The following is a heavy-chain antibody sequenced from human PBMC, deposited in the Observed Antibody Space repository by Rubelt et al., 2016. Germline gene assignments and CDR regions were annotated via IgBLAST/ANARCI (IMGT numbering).Heavy chain of an antibody. Sequence: QVYLQESGPGVVKPAETLSLRCTVSGGSMSDHSWSWMRQAPGKGLQWIGNQEFGRTNYNPSFDSRVTISVDRSKNEFSLRVRSVTDADTAVYYCARRIQGPPNLFDVWGRGTKVTVSS. CDR3: ARRIQGPPNLFDV. V-gene: IGHV4-59*08. CDR1: GGSMSDHS. J-gene: IGHJ3*01. CDR2: QEFGRT. D-gene: IGHD2-21*01.